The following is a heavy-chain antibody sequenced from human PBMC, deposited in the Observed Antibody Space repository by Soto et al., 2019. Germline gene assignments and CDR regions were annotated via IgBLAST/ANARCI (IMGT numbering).Heavy chain of an antibody. J-gene: IGHJ5*02. Sequence: TLSLTCAVSGGSIGTSAYYWGWIRQAPGKGLEWIGSINHSGNTYLSPSLKDRVTMSVDTSKNSFSLKLRSATAADTGLYYCSRRAPEGFDPWGQGTLVTVSS. CDR2: INHSGNT. CDR3: SRRAPEGFDP. V-gene: IGHV4-39*01. CDR1: GGSIGTSAYY.